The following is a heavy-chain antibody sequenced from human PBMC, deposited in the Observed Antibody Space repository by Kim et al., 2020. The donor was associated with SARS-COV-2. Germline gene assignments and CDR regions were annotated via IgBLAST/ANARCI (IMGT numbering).Heavy chain of an antibody. CDR3: TRAARPYYAAGGGRKYYFDY. D-gene: IGHD3-10*01. V-gene: IGHV3-49*03. Sequence: GGSLRLSCTASGFTFGDYAMSWFRQAPGKGLEWVGFIRSKAYGGTTEYAASVKGRFTISRDDSKSIAYLQMNSLKTEDTAVYYCTRAARPYYAAGGGRKYYFDYWGQGTLVTVSS. CDR1: GFTFGDYA. J-gene: IGHJ4*02. CDR2: IRSKAYGGTT.